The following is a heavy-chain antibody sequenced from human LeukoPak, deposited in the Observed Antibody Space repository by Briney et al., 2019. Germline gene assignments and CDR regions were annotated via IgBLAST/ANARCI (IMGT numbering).Heavy chain of an antibody. CDR2: ISSNGGST. Sequence: RGSLRLSCSASGFXFSSYAIHWVRQAPGKGLEYVSAISSNGGSTYYADSVKGRFTISRDNSKNTLYLQMSSLRPEDTAVYYCVKTPLRLGELSPEYFQHWGQGTLVTVSS. V-gene: IGHV3-64D*09. CDR1: GFXFSSYA. J-gene: IGHJ1*01. CDR3: VKTPLRLGELSPEYFQH. D-gene: IGHD3-16*02.